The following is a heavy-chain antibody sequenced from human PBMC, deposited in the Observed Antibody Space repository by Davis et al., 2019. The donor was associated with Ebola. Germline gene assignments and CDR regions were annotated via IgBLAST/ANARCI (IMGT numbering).Heavy chain of an antibody. CDR3: ARAYGSSWYDY. V-gene: IGHV3-30*04. D-gene: IGHD6-13*01. J-gene: IGHJ4*02. CDR1: GFTFSNYA. CDR2: MSYDGSYK. Sequence: GESLKISCAASGFTFSNYAMHWVRQAPGKGLEWVAVMSYDGSYKYYADSVKGRFTISRDNAKNSLYLQMNSLRDEDTAVYYCARAYGSSWYDYWGQGTLVTVSS.